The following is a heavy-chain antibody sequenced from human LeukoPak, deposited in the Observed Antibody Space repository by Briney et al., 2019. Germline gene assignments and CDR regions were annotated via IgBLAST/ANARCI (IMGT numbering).Heavy chain of an antibody. V-gene: IGHV3-23*01. Sequence: PGGSLILSCAASGFPLSSYAMSWVRQAPGKGLEWVSAISGSGGSTYYADSVKGRFTISRLNSKNTLYLQMNSLRAEDTAVYYCAKTWSIDYWGQGTLVTVSS. J-gene: IGHJ4*02. CDR3: AKTWSIDY. CDR2: ISGSGGST. CDR1: GFPLSSYA. D-gene: IGHD2-8*01.